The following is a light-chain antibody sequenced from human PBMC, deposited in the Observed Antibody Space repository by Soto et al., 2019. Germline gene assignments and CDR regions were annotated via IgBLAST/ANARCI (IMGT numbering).Light chain of an antibody. CDR2: GAS. J-gene: IGKJ5*01. CDR1: QSVSSN. Sequence: EIVMTQSPATLSVSPGERATLSCRASQSVSSNLAWYQQKPGQAPRLLIYGASTRATGIPARFSGGGSGAEYTLTISSLQSEDFAVYYCQQYGTLITFGQGTRLE. CDR3: QQYGTLIT. V-gene: IGKV3-15*01.